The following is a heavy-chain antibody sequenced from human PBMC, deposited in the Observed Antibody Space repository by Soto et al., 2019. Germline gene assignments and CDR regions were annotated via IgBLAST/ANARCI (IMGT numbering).Heavy chain of an antibody. Sequence: ASVKVSCKASGYAFTSYGISWVRQAPGQGLEWMGWISAYNGNTNFAQKLQGRVTMTTDTSTSTAYMELRSLRSDDTAVYYCARVGCSSTSCYHWFDPWGQGTLVTVSS. J-gene: IGHJ5*02. CDR1: GYAFTSYG. D-gene: IGHD2-2*01. CDR3: ARVGCSSTSCYHWFDP. CDR2: ISAYNGNT. V-gene: IGHV1-18*01.